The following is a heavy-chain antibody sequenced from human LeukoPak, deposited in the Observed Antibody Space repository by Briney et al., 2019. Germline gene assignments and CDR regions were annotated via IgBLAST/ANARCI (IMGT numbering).Heavy chain of an antibody. CDR3: ARVGGYYYSSGTFYQFDY. V-gene: IGHV3-53*01. CDR2: IYSGGST. CDR1: GLTVSTNY. Sequence: PGGSLRLSCAVSGLTVSTNYMTWVRQAPGKGLEWVSVIYSGGSTYYADSVKGRFTISRDNSKNTLYLQMNNLRAEDTAVYYCARVGGYYYSSGTFYQFDYWGQGTLVTVSS. D-gene: IGHD3-10*01. J-gene: IGHJ4*02.